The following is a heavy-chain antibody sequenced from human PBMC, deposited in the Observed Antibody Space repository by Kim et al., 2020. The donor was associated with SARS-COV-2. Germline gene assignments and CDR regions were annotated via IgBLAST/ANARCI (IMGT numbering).Heavy chain of an antibody. Sequence: GGSLRLSCAASGFTFDDYAMHWVRQAPGKGLEWVSGISWNSGSIGYADSVKGRFTISRDNAKNSLYLQMNSLRAEDTALYYCAKDYSSSWHNWVDPWGQG. CDR3: AKDYSSSWHNWVDP. D-gene: IGHD6-13*01. J-gene: IGHJ5*02. CDR1: GFTFDDYA. CDR2: ISWNSGSI. V-gene: IGHV3-9*01.